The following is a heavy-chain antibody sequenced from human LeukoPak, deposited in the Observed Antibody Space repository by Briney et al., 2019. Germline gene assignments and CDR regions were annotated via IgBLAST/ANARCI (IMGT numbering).Heavy chain of an antibody. CDR3: AREDPLVAARGLDY. D-gene: IGHD2-15*01. J-gene: IGHJ4*02. CDR1: GGSISSYF. CDR2: ICASGNT. V-gene: IGHV4-4*07. Sequence: SETLSLTCTVSGGSISSYFWSWIRQPAGKGLEWIGRICASGNTNYNPSLKSRLTMSIDTSKNQFSLRLSSVTAADTAVYYCAREDPLVAARGLDYWGQGTLVTVSS.